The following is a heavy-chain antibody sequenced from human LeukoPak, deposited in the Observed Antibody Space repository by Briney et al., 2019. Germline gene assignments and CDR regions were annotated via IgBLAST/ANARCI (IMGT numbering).Heavy chain of an antibody. V-gene: IGHV3-33*01. J-gene: IGHJ4*02. D-gene: IGHD1-14*01. CDR2: IWYDGSNK. CDR1: GFTFTTYG. CDR3: AAGEPYGY. Sequence: PGRSLRLSCAASGFTFTTYGMHWVRQAPGKGLEWVAIIWYDGSNKYYADSVKGRFTISRDNSKHTLYLQMNSLRAEDTALYYCAAGEPYGYWGQGTLVTVSS.